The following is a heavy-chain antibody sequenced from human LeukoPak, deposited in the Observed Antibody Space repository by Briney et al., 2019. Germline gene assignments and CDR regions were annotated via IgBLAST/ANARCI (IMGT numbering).Heavy chain of an antibody. Sequence: PSETLSLTCTVSGGSISSGDYYWSWIRQPPGKGLEWIGYIYYSGSTYYNPSLKSRVTISVDTSKNQFSLKLSSVTAADTAVYYCARGITMVRGVIYYYYMDVWGKGTTVTVSS. CDR2: IYYSGST. D-gene: IGHD3-10*01. V-gene: IGHV4-30-4*02. CDR3: ARGITMVRGVIYYYYMDV. CDR1: GGSISSGDYY. J-gene: IGHJ6*03.